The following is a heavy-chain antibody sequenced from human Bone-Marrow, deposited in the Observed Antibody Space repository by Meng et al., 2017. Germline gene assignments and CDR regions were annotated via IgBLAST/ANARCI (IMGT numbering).Heavy chain of an antibody. CDR1: GGSISSGGYY. D-gene: IGHD6-13*01. CDR2: IYYSGST. CDR3: ARWAPSSRTFDY. V-gene: IGHV4-31*01. J-gene: IGHJ4*02. Sequence: HVQLQAAGPGLVKPSQILSLTCTVSGGSISSGGYYWSWIRQHPGKGLEWIGYIYYSGSTYYNPSLKSLVTISVDTSKNQFSLKLSSVTAADTAVYYCARWAPSSRTFDYWGQGTLVTVSS.